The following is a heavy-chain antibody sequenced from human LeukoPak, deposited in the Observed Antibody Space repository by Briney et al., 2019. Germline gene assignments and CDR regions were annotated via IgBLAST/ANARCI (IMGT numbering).Heavy chain of an antibody. V-gene: IGHV3-48*03. D-gene: IGHD6-19*01. CDR2: ISSSGSTI. CDR3: ASGIAVAANWFDP. Sequence: GGSLRLSCAASGFTFSSYEMNWVRQAPGKXXXXXSYISSSGSTIYYADSVKGRFTISRDNAKNSLYLQMNSLRAEDTAVYYCASGIAVAANWFDPWGQGTLVTVSS. J-gene: IGHJ5*02. CDR1: GFTFSSYE.